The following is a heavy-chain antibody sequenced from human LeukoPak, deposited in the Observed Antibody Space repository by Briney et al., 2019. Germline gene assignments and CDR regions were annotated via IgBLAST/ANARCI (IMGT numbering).Heavy chain of an antibody. Sequence: GASVKVSCKASGGTFISYAISWVRQAPGQGVEGMGGIIPIFGTANYAQKFQDRVTITTEKSTSTAYMELSSLRSEDSAVYYCARASLGYYDSSGYPAEYFQHWGQGTLVTVSS. CDR1: GGTFISYA. J-gene: IGHJ1*01. CDR2: IIPIFGTA. V-gene: IGHV1-69*05. D-gene: IGHD3-22*01. CDR3: ARASLGYYDSSGYPAEYFQH.